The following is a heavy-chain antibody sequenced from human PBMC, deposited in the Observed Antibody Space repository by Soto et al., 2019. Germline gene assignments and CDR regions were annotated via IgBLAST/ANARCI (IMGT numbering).Heavy chain of an antibody. Sequence: EVQLVESGGGLVQPGGSLRLSCAASGFSISSYWMNWVRQAPGKGLEWVAIIRKDGSEKYYVDSVKGRLTISRDNARTSLYLQMNSPRGDDTAVYYCAGGSGWLSDYWGRGTLVTVSS. V-gene: IGHV3-7*03. CDR1: GFSISSYW. J-gene: IGHJ4*02. CDR2: IRKDGSEK. D-gene: IGHD6-19*01. CDR3: AGGSGWLSDY.